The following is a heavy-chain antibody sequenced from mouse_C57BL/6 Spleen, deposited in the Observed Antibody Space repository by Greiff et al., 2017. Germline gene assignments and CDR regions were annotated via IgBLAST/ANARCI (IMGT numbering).Heavy chain of an antibody. CDR2: IYPRSGNT. CDR1: GYTFTSYG. V-gene: IGHV1-81*01. J-gene: IGHJ4*01. Sequence: VQLQQSGAELARPGASVKLSCKASGYTFTSYGISWVKQRTGQGLEWIGEIYPRSGNTYYNEKFKGKATLTADKSSSTAYMELRSLTSEDSAVYFCARQGGYYYGSSYDAMDYWGQGTSVTVSS. D-gene: IGHD1-1*01. CDR3: ARQGGYYYGSSYDAMDY.